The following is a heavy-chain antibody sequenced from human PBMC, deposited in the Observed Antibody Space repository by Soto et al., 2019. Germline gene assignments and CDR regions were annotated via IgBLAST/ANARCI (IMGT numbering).Heavy chain of an antibody. Sequence: SETLSLTCTVSGGSISSSSYYWGWIRQPPGKGLEWIGSIYYSGSTYYNPSRKSRVTISVDTSKNQFSLKLSSVTAADTAVYYCARQGYDFWSGYYIDYYYYGMDVWGQGTTVTFSS. CDR2: IYYSGST. CDR1: GGSISSSSYY. D-gene: IGHD3-3*01. J-gene: IGHJ6*02. CDR3: ARQGYDFWSGYYIDYYYYGMDV. V-gene: IGHV4-39*01.